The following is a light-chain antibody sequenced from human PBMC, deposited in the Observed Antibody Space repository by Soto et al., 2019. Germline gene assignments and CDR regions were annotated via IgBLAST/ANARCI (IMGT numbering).Light chain of an antibody. J-gene: IGKJ1*01. V-gene: IGKV3-11*01. Sequence: EVVLTRSPATLSLSPGERATLSCRASENVRTFVDWYQQKPGQAPRLLIYGASNRATGIPARFSGSGSGTDFTLTISNREPEDFAVYYCQQHSHWPPWTFGQGTRVEIQ. CDR2: GAS. CDR1: ENVRTF. CDR3: QQHSHWPPWT.